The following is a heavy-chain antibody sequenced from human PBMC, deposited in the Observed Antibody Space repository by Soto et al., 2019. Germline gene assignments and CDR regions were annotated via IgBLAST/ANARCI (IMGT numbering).Heavy chain of an antibody. D-gene: IGHD2-21*02. V-gene: IGHV4-30-4*08. Sequence: SEILSLTCTVSGDSISSDYYHWTWIRQSPGKGLEWIGYIHHSGSILYNPSLKSRVTISVDTSKNQFPLHLTSVTAADTAVYFCAREDDGGDSLDVWGQGTTVTSP. CDR3: AREDDGGDSLDV. CDR1: GDSISSDYYH. J-gene: IGHJ6*02. CDR2: IHHSGSI.